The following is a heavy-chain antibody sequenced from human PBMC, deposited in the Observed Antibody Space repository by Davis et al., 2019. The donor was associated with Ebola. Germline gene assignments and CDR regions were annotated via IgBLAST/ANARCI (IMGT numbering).Heavy chain of an antibody. Sequence: HTGGSLRLSCPASGFTFSSYWMHWVRQAPGKGLVWVSRISSDGSSTSYADSVKGRFTISRDNAKNTLYLQKNSLRVEDTAVYYCAREMATTNDAFDIWGKGKMVSVSS. D-gene: IGHD5-24*01. CDR1: GFTFSSYW. CDR3: AREMATTNDAFDI. CDR2: ISSDGSST. J-gene: IGHJ3*02. V-gene: IGHV3-74*01.